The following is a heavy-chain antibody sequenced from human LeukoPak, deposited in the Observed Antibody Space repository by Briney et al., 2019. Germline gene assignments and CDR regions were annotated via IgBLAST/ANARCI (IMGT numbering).Heavy chain of an antibody. CDR3: AKDPYYDFWSGYSDYFDY. D-gene: IGHD3-3*01. J-gene: IGHJ4*02. CDR2: INSVGSST. V-gene: IGHV3-74*01. Sequence: GGSLRLSCTASGFIFSTYWMHWVRQAPGKGLVWVSRINSVGSSTNYADSVKGRFTISRDNAKNMLYLQMNSLRAEDTAVYYCAKDPYYDFWSGYSDYFDYWGQGTLVTVSS. CDR1: GFIFSTYW.